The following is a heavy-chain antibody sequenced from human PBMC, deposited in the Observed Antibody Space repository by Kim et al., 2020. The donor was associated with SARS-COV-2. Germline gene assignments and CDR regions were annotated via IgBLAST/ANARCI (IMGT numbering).Heavy chain of an antibody. J-gene: IGHJ4*02. CDR3: ARLRSSWEPFDY. CDR2: TRNKANSYTT. V-gene: IGHV3-72*01. D-gene: IGHD6-13*01. Sequence: GGSLRLSCAASGFTFSDHYMDWVRQAPGKGLEWVGRTRNKANSYTTEYAASVKGRFTISRDDSKNSLYLQMNSLKTEDTAVYYCARLRSSWEPFDYWGQGTLVTVSS. CDR1: GFTFSDHY.